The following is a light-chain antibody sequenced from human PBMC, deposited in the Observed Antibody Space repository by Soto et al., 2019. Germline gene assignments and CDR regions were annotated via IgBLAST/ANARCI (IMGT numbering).Light chain of an antibody. Sequence: DIQMTQSPYSLSASVGDRVTITCRASQSIDTYLSWYQQKPGKAPNLLIYGASTLQSGVPSRFNGSGSGTDFTLTISSLQPEDFATYYCQQTYAAPSMTFGQGTRLDIK. CDR3: QQTYAAPSMT. CDR1: QSIDTY. J-gene: IGKJ5*01. CDR2: GAS. V-gene: IGKV1-39*01.